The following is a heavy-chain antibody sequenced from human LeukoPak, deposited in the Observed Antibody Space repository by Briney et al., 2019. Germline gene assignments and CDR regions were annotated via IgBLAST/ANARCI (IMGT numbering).Heavy chain of an antibody. Sequence: SQTLSLTCAISGDSVSSCSAAWSWLRQSPSRGLEWLGRTYYRSKWYNDYAVSVKSRITVNPDTSKNQFSLQLNSMTTDDTAVYYCAREGSEGYLFDYWGQGTLVTVSS. D-gene: IGHD1-1*01. CDR1: GDSVSSCSAA. V-gene: IGHV6-1*01. CDR2: TYYRSKWYN. CDR3: AREGSEGYLFDY. J-gene: IGHJ4*02.